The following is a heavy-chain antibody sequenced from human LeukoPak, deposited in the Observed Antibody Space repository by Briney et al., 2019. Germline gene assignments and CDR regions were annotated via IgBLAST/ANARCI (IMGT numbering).Heavy chain of an antibody. CDR1: GFTFSSYA. J-gene: IGHJ4*02. CDR3: ARDGFNY. V-gene: IGHV3-30-3*01. CDR2: ISYDGSNK. Sequence: GGSLGLSRAASGFTFSSYAMHWVRQAPGKGLEWVAVISYDGSNKYYADSVKGRFTISRDNSKNTLYLQMNSLRAEDTAVYYCARDGFNYWGQGTLVTVSS.